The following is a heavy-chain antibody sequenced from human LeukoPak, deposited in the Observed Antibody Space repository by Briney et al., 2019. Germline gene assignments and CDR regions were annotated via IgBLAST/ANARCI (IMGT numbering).Heavy chain of an antibody. D-gene: IGHD3-10*01. CDR3: ARDSYGSGSYCDEIDY. CDR2: ISSSGSTI. J-gene: IGHJ4*02. V-gene: IGHV3-11*01. CDR1: GFTFSDYY. Sequence: GGSLRLSCAASGFTFSDYYMSWIRQAPGKGLEGVSYISSSGSTIYYADSVKGRFTISRDNAKNSLYLQMNTLRAEDTAVYYCARDSYGSGSYCDEIDYWGQGTLVTVSS.